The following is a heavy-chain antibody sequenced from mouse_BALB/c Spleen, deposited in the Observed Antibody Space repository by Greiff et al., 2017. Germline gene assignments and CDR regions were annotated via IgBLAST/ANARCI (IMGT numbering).Heavy chain of an antibody. J-gene: IGHJ4*01. CDR3: ARNLNYDYSYAMDY. CDR2: IWSGGST. CDR1: GFSLTSYG. Sequence: VQLQQSGPGLVQPSQSLSITCTVSGFSLTSYGVHWVRQSPGKGLEWLGVIWSGGSTDYNAAFISRLSISKDNSKSQVFFKMNSLQANDTAIYYCARNLNYDYSYAMDYWGQGTSVTVSS. V-gene: IGHV2-2*02. D-gene: IGHD2-4*01.